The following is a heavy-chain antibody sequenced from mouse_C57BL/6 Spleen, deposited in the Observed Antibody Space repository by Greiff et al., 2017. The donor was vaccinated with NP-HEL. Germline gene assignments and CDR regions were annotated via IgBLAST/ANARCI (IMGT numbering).Heavy chain of an antibody. Sequence: VQLQQSGAELVRPGASVKLSCKASGYTFTDYYINWVKQRPGQGLEWIARIYPGSGNTYYNEKFKGKATLTAEKSSSTAYMQLSILTSEDSAVYFCAREYYGSRYAKDYWGQGTSVTVSS. D-gene: IGHD1-1*01. CDR2: IYPGSGNT. V-gene: IGHV1-76*01. CDR3: AREYYGSRYAKDY. CDR1: GYTFTDYY. J-gene: IGHJ4*01.